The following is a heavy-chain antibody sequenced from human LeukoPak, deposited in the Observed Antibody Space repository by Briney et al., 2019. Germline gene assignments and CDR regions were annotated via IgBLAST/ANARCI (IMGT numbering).Heavy chain of an antibody. J-gene: IGHJ3*02. Sequence: PSETLSRTCTVSGGSISSYYWSWIRQPPGKGLEWIVYIYYSGGTNYNPSLKSRVTISLDTSKNQFSLKLSSVTAADTAVYYCARPQDYGDGAFDIWGQGTMVTVSS. V-gene: IGHV4-59*08. D-gene: IGHD4-17*01. CDR1: GGSISSYY. CDR2: IYYSGGT. CDR3: ARPQDYGDGAFDI.